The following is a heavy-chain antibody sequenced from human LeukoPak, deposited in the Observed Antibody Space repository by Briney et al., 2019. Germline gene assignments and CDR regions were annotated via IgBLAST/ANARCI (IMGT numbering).Heavy chain of an antibody. CDR2: IYSSGRT. CDR3: ARAYGDLYFVY. J-gene: IGHJ4*02. Sequence: PSETLSLTCTVSGCSIITYYWSWIRQPPGKGLEWIGRIYSSGRTNYHPSLESRVTMSVDTSKNQFSLNLTSVTAADTAVYYCARAYGDLYFVYWGQGILVTVSS. D-gene: IGHD4-17*01. V-gene: IGHV4-4*07. CDR1: GCSIITYY.